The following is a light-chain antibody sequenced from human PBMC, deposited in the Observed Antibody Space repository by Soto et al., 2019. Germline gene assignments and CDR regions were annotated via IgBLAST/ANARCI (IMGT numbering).Light chain of an antibody. J-gene: IGKJ2*01. CDR1: QSLLHNNGYNY. Sequence: DIVMTQSPLSLPVSPGEPASISCRSSQSLLHNNGYNYLDWYLQKPGQSPQVLIYLGSNRASGVPDRFSGSGSGADFTLKISRVEAEDVGVYYCMQALQAPLYTFGQGTKLEIK. CDR2: LGS. V-gene: IGKV2-28*01. CDR3: MQALQAPLYT.